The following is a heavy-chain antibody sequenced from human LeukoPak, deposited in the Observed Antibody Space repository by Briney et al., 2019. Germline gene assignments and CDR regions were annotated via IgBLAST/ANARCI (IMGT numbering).Heavy chain of an antibody. CDR1: GGSISSGSYY. J-gene: IGHJ5*02. V-gene: IGHV4-61*02. CDR3: ARLSLAGRAGGFDP. D-gene: IGHD2-8*02. CDR2: IYTSGST. Sequence: SQTLSLTCTVSGGSISSGSYYWSWIRQPAGKGLEWIGRIYTSGSTNYNPSLKSRVTISVDTSKNQFSLKLSSVTAADTAVYYCARLSLAGRAGGFDPWGQGTLVTVSS.